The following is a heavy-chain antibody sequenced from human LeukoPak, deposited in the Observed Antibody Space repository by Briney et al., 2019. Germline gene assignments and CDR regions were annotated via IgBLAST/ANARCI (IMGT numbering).Heavy chain of an antibody. CDR3: ARRGYCSSTSCYKTFDI. CDR2: IYPGDSDT. J-gene: IGHJ3*02. D-gene: IGHD2-2*02. Sequence: GESLKISCKGSGYSFTSYWIGWVRQMPGKGREWMGIIYPGDSDTRYSPSFQGQVTISADKSISTAYLQWSSLKASDTAMYYCARRGYCSSTSCYKTFDIWGQGTMVTVSS. V-gene: IGHV5-51*01. CDR1: GYSFTSYW.